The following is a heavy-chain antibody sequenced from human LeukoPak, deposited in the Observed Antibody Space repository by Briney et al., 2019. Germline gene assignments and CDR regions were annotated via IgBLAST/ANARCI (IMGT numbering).Heavy chain of an antibody. J-gene: IGHJ4*02. D-gene: IGHD1-26*01. CDR1: GFSFTTYG. Sequence: GGSLRLSCAASGFSFTTYGMHWVRQAPGKGLEWVAVTSYDGSNKYYADSVKGRFTISRDNSKKTVYLQMSSLRAEDTAVYYCAKDGGSPEYWGQGTLVAVSS. CDR3: AKDGGSPEY. V-gene: IGHV3-30*18. CDR2: TSYDGSNK.